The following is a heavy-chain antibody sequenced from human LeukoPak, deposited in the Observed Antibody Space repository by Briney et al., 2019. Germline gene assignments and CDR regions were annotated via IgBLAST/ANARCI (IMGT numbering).Heavy chain of an antibody. CDR1: GFTFSSYA. D-gene: IGHD6-6*01. CDR2: ISGSGGSA. V-gene: IGHV3-23*01. Sequence: PGGSLRLSCAASGFTFSSYAMSWVRQAPGKGLEWVSAISGSGGSAYHADSVKGRFTISRDNSKNTLYLQMNSLRAEDTAVYYCAKGYSSSLYYYYMDVWGKGTTVTVSS. J-gene: IGHJ6*03. CDR3: AKGYSSSLYYYYMDV.